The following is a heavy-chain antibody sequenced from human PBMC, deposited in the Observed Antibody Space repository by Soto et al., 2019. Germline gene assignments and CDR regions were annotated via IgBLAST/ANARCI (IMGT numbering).Heavy chain of an antibody. J-gene: IGHJ6*02. Sequence: GGSLRLSCAASGFTFSSYSMNWVRQAPGKGLEWVAVISYDGSNKYYADSVKGRFTISRDNSKNTLYLQMNSLRAEDTAVYYCAKDLQLELKAYYYYYGMDVWGQGTTVTVSS. CDR2: ISYDGSNK. D-gene: IGHD1-1*01. CDR3: AKDLQLELKAYYYYYGMDV. CDR1: GFTFSSYS. V-gene: IGHV3-30*18.